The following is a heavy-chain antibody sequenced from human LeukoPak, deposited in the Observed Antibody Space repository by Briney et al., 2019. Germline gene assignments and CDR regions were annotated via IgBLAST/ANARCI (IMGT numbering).Heavy chain of an antibody. J-gene: IGHJ5*02. CDR3: ARDTVGSNSGSS. V-gene: IGHV1-2*02. CDR1: GYTFTGYY. D-gene: IGHD1-26*01. Sequence: ASVKVSCKASGYTFTGYYMHWVRQAPGQGLEWTGWINPNSGGTNYAQKFQGRVTMTRDTSISTAYMELSRLRSDDTAVYYCARDTVGSNSGSSWGQGTLVTVSS. CDR2: INPNSGGT.